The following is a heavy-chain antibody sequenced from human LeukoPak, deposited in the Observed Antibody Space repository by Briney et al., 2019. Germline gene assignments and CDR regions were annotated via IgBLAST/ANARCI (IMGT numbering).Heavy chain of an antibody. CDR3: ARERYYDY. Sequence: SETLPLTCTVSGGSISSYYWSWIRQPPGKGLEWIGYTFYSGNTNYNPSLGSRVTISVDTSKNQFSLKLSSVTAADTAVYYCARERYYDYWGQGTLVTVSS. CDR2: TFYSGNT. CDR1: GGSISSYY. V-gene: IGHV4-59*12. D-gene: IGHD3-3*01. J-gene: IGHJ4*02.